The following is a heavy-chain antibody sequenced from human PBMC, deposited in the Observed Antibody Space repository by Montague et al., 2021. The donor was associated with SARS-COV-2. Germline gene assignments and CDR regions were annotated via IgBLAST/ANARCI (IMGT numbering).Heavy chain of an antibody. CDR1: GGSFSGYY. V-gene: IGHV4-34*01. D-gene: IGHD3-3*01. CDR2: INHSGST. Sequence: SETLSLTCAVYGGSFSGYYWSWIRQPPGKGLEWIGEINHSGSTNYNPSLKSRVTISVDTSKNQFSLKLNSVSAADTAVYYCARGRVTIVGVRIMHPAAGSLDLWGQGTMVTVSS. CDR3: ARGRVTIVGVRIMHPAAGSLDL. J-gene: IGHJ3*01.